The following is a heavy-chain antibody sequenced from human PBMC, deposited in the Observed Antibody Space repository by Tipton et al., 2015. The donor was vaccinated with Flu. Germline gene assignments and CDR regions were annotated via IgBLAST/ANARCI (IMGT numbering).Heavy chain of an antibody. CDR2: VFSSGNI. V-gene: IGHV4-4*07. J-gene: IGHJ4*02. CDR3: VGSGIYGSGSYYPL. D-gene: IGHD3-10*01. Sequence: TLSLTCTVSGVSISGHYWSWIRQPAGRGLEWVGRVFSSGNINYSPSLRGRLTLSVDTSKNQFSLQLTSATAADTAVYYCVGSGIYGSGSYYPLGGQGTHVTVSS. CDR1: GVSISGHY.